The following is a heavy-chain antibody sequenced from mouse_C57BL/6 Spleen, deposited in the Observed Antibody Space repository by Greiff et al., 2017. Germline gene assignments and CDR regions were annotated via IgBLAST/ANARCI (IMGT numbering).Heavy chain of an antibody. Sequence: QVQLQQSGAELVRPGASVTLSCKASGYTFTDYEMHWVKQTPVHGLEWIGAIDPETGGTAYNQKFKGKAILTADKASSTAYMELRILTSEDSAVYYCTGYGSSHPFAYWGQGTLVTVSA. CDR3: TGYGSSHPFAY. CDR2: IDPETGGT. V-gene: IGHV1-15*01. D-gene: IGHD1-1*01. J-gene: IGHJ3*01. CDR1: GYTFTDYE.